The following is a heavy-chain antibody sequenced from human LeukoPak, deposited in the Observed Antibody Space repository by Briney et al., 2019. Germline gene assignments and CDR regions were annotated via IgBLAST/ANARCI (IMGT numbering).Heavy chain of an antibody. J-gene: IGHJ5*02. D-gene: IGHD1-26*01. CDR2: INHSGST. CDR3: ARGTSGSDGNWFDP. V-gene: IGHV4-34*01. Sequence: PSETLSLTCAAYGGSFSGYYWSWIRQPPGKGLEWIGEINHSGSTNYNPSLKSRVTISVDTSKNQFSLKLSSVTAADTAVYYCARGTSGSDGNWFDPWGQGTLVTVSS. CDR1: GGSFSGYY.